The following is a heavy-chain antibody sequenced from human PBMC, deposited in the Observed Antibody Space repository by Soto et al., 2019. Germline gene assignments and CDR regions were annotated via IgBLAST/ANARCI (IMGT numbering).Heavy chain of an antibody. CDR2: INHSGST. CDR1: GGTFSGYY. CDR3: ARRYCTSTSCLAGFDS. Sequence: QVQLQQWGAGLLKPSETLSLTCAVYGGTFSGYYWTWIRQPPGKALEWIGEINHSGSTKYTPSLKSRVAISADTSTNQISLKLTSVTAADTALYYCARRYCTSTSCLAGFDSWGRGNLVIVSS. D-gene: IGHD2-2*01. J-gene: IGHJ5*01. V-gene: IGHV4-34*01.